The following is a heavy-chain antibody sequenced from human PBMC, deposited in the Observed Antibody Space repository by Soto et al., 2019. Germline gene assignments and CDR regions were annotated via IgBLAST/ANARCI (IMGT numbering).Heavy chain of an antibody. Sequence: SGPTLVNPTQTLTLTCTFSGFSLSTSGMCVSWIRQPPGKALEWLALIDWDDDKYYSTSLKTRLTISEDTSKNQVVLTMTNMDPVDTATYYCARICSADYDSTPGFYWGQGTLVTVSS. J-gene: IGHJ4*02. D-gene: IGHD3-22*01. CDR1: GFSLSTSGMC. CDR2: IDWDDDK. CDR3: ARICSADYDSTPGFY. V-gene: IGHV2-70*01.